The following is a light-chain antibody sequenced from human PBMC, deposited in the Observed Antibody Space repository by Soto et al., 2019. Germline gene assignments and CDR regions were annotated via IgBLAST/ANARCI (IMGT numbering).Light chain of an antibody. J-gene: IGLJ2*01. CDR3: SSYGGGNTVV. Sequence: QSALTQPASVSGSPGQSITISCTGSSSDVGGYNYVSWYQQHPGKAPKLMIYEVSNRPSGISNRFSGSKSGNTASLTLSGLQADDEADYYCSSYGGGNTVVFGGGTKLTVL. V-gene: IGLV2-14*01. CDR2: EVS. CDR1: SSDVGGYNY.